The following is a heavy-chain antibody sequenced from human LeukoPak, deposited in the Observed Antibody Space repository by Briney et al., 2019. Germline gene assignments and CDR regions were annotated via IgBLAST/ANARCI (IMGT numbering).Heavy chain of an antibody. V-gene: IGHV3-33*01. CDR1: GFTFSSYG. J-gene: IGHJ4*02. D-gene: IGHD2-2*01. Sequence: GGSLRLSCAASGFTFSSYGMHWVRHAPGKGLEWVAVIWYDGSNKYYADSVKGRFTISRDNSKNTLYLQMNSLRAEDTAVYYCAREGGYCSSTSCYAGVDYWGQGTLVTVSS. CDR2: IWYDGSNK. CDR3: AREGGYCSSTSCYAGVDY.